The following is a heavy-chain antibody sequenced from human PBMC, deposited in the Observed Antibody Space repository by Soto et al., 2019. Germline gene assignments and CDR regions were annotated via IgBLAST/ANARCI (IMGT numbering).Heavy chain of an antibody. CDR2: IIPILGIA. Sequence: SVKVSCKASGGTFSSYTISWVRQAPGQGLEWMGRIIPILGIANYAQKFQGRVTITADKSTSTAYMELSSLRSEDTAVYYCARGSILTAETPYYYYYYMDVWGKGTKVTVSS. V-gene: IGHV1-69*02. CDR1: GGTFSSYT. D-gene: IGHD3-9*01. J-gene: IGHJ6*03. CDR3: ARGSILTAETPYYYYYYMDV.